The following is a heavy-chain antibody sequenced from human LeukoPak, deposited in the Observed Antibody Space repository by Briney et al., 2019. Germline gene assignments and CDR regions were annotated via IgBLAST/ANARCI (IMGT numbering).Heavy chain of an antibody. V-gene: IGHV3-30*02. CDR2: IHYGGSNE. CDR3: ARILSAAGAFDI. CDR1: GFTFSSYG. Sequence: GGSLRLSCAASGFTFSSYGMHWVRQAPGKGLEWVAFIHYGGSNEYYTDSVKGRFTISRDNSKSTLFLQMNSLRVEDTAVYYCARILSAAGAFDIWGQGTVVTVSS. J-gene: IGHJ3*02. D-gene: IGHD6-13*01.